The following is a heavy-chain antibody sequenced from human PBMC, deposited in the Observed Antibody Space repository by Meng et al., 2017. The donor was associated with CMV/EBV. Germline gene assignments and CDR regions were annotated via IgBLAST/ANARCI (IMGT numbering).Heavy chain of an antibody. Sequence: GGSLRLSCAASGFTFSSYAMHWVRQAPGKGLEWVAVISYDGSNKYYAGSVKGRFTISRDNSKNTLYLQMNSLRAEDTAVYYCARFDGGYIGYHYYYYGMDVWGQGTTVTVSS. V-gene: IGHV3-30*04. CDR2: ISYDGSNK. CDR3: ARFDGGYIGYHYYYYGMDV. D-gene: IGHD1-1*01. J-gene: IGHJ6*02. CDR1: GFTFSSYA.